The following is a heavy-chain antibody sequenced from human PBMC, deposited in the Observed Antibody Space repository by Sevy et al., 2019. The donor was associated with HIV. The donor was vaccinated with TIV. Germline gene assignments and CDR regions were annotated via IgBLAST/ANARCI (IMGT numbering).Heavy chain of an antibody. V-gene: IGHV3-11*06. J-gene: IGHJ6*02. CDR2: ISSSSSYT. CDR1: GFTFSDYY. Sequence: GGSLRLSCAASGFTFSDYYMSWIRQAPGKGLEWVSYISSSSSYTNYADSVKGRFTISRDNAKNSLYLQMNSLRAEATAVYYCARASGYCSGGSCYALSNYYYYGMDVWGQGTTVTVSS. CDR3: ARASGYCSGGSCYALSNYYYYGMDV. D-gene: IGHD2-15*01.